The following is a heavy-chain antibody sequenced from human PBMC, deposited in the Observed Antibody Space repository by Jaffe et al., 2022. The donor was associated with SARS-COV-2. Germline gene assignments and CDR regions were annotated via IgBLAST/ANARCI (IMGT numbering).Heavy chain of an antibody. J-gene: IGHJ4*02. CDR3: ARGLSSGYSGYEQGGEFDY. D-gene: IGHD5-12*01. V-gene: IGHV4-4*02. Sequence: QVQLQESGPGLVKPSGTLSLTCAVSGGSISSSNWWSWVRQPPGKGLEWIGEIYHSGSTNYNPSLKSRVTISVDKSKNQFSLKLSSVTAADTAVYYCARGLSSGYSGYEQGGEFDYWGQGTLVTVSS. CDR1: GGSISSSNW. CDR2: IYHSGST.